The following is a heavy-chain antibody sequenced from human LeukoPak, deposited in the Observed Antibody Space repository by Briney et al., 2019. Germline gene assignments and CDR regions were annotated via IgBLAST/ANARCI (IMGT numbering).Heavy chain of an antibody. CDR1: GFTFNIYA. CDR2: ISYEGGYK. CDR3: AKARTSGGETPYHYGVDV. V-gene: IGHV3-30*18. Sequence: GGSLRLSCAASGFTFNIYAMHWVRQVPDKGLEGVAVISYEGGYKYYADSAKGRFTISRDNFKNTVYMQMNSLRVEDTAVYYCAKARTSGGETPYHYGVDVWGQGTTVTVSS. J-gene: IGHJ6*02. D-gene: IGHD2-21*01.